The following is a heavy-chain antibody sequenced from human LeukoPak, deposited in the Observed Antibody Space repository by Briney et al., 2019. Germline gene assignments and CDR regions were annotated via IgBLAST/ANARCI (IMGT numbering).Heavy chain of an antibody. CDR2: IGGRDGGT. J-gene: IGHJ4*01. Sequence: GGSLRLSCAASGFIFSNYAMSWVRQAPGKGLEWVSAIGGRDGGTYYADSVKGRFTVSRDDPKNTLYLQMNTLRVEDTAVYYCAKWGDYDILTGYYDSDYWDHGTLVTVSS. D-gene: IGHD3-9*01. CDR1: GFIFSNYA. CDR3: AKWGDYDILTGYYDSDY. V-gene: IGHV3-23*01.